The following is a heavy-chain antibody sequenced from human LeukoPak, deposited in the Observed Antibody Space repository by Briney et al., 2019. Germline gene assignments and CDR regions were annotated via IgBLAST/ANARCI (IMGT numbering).Heavy chain of an antibody. V-gene: IGHV3-23*01. J-gene: IGHJ4*02. CDR2: IGGDAIST. D-gene: IGHD3-3*01. CDR3: AKDLWKADY. CDR1: GFTFSSYG. Sequence: GGSLRLSCAASGFTFSSYGMHWVRQAPGKGLEWVSAIGGDAISTYYADSVKGRFSISRDNSKNTLYLQMNSLRADDTAVYYCAKDLWKADYWGQGTLVTASS.